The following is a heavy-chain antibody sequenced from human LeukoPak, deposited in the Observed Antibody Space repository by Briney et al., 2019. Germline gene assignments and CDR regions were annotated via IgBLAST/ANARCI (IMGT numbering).Heavy chain of an antibody. CDR1: GGSIRSSYYY. Sequence: SETLSLTCTVSGGSIRSSYYYWGWIRQPPGKGLEWIGSIYDSGSTYYNPSLKSRVTISVDTSKNQFSLKLNSVTAADTAVYYCARSDYPGSGSHTLFDSFDIWGQGTRVTVSS. CDR3: ARSDYPGSGSHTLFDSFDI. V-gene: IGHV4-39*01. CDR2: IYDSGST. D-gene: IGHD3-10*01. J-gene: IGHJ3*02.